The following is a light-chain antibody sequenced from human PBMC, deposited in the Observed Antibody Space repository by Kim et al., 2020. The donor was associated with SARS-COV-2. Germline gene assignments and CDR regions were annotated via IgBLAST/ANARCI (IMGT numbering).Light chain of an antibody. CDR3: SAWDSSLSSWV. CDR1: SNKCGLEG. J-gene: IGLJ3*02. CDR2: RDT. Sequence: QTATLTRPGNSNKCGLEGATWLQRNQSHPPKLLSYRDTNRPSGISERLSASRSGSTASLTITGLRPEDEADYYCSAWDSSLSSWVFGGGTQLTVL. V-gene: IGLV10-54*01.